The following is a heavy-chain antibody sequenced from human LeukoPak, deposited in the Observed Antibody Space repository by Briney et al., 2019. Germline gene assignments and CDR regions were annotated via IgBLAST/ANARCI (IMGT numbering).Heavy chain of an antibody. Sequence: GGSLRLSCGASGFIFSSYAMHWVRQAPGKGLEWVAFIRYDGSNEFYADSVQGRFTISRDNSKNTLYLQMNSLRAEDTAVYYCAKDGFYLGSSDYYYFDYWGQGTLVTVSS. CDR3: AKDGFYLGSSDYYYFDY. D-gene: IGHD3-22*01. J-gene: IGHJ4*02. V-gene: IGHV3-30*02. CDR2: IRYDGSNE. CDR1: GFIFSSYA.